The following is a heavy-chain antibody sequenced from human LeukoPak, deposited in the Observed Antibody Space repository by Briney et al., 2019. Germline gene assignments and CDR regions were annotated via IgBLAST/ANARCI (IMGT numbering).Heavy chain of an antibody. J-gene: IGHJ4*02. Sequence: KPSETLSLTCTVSGGSISSSSYYWGWIRQPPGKGLEWIGSIYYSGSTYYNPSLKSRVTISVDTSKNQFSLKLSSVTAADTAVYYCARSDYYGSGSYGPSIFDYWGQGTLVTVSS. CDR1: GGSISSSSYY. V-gene: IGHV4-39*07. CDR3: ARSDYYGSGSYGPSIFDY. CDR2: IYYSGST. D-gene: IGHD3-10*01.